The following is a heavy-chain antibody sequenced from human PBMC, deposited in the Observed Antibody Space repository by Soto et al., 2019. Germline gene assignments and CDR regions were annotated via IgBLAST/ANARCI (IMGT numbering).Heavy chain of an antibody. CDR1: GGSISTYH. CDR3: ARFSSYYFDY. V-gene: IGHV4-59*12. CDR2: VYYSGST. D-gene: IGHD6-6*01. Sequence: SETLSLTCSVSGGSISTYHWSWIRQPPGKGLEWIGYVYYSGSTNYNPSLKSRVTISIDTSKNQFSLKLSSVTAADTAVYYCARFSSYYFDYWGQGTLVTVS. J-gene: IGHJ4*02.